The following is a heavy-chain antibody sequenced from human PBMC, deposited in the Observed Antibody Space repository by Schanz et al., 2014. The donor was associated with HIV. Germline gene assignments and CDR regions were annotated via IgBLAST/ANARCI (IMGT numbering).Heavy chain of an antibody. CDR1: GFTFGTFS. J-gene: IGHJ6*02. CDR3: ARTHYSVVSSRAMDV. Sequence: VQLLESGGGFIQPGGSLRLSCAASGFTFGTFSMNWVRQAPGKGLEWVAVIWYDGSYKYYADSVKGRFTLTRDNPKNTLYLQMSNLRVDDTAMYYCARTHYSVVSSRAMDVWGQGTTVTVSS. V-gene: IGHV3-33*08. D-gene: IGHD2-15*01. CDR2: IWYDGSYK.